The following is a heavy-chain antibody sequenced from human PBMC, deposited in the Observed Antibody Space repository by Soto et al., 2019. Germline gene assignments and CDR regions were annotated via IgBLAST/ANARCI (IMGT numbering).Heavy chain of an antibody. CDR1: GGTFSSYA. CDR3: AREGASGSHIGY. D-gene: IGHD3-22*01. Sequence: QVQLVQSGAEVKKPGSSLKVSCKASGGTFSSYAISWVRQAPGQGLEWMGGIIPIFGTANYAQKFQGRVTITAGESTSTAYMELSSLRSEDTAVYYCAREGASGSHIGYWGQGTLVTVSS. V-gene: IGHV1-69*01. CDR2: IIPIFGTA. J-gene: IGHJ4*02.